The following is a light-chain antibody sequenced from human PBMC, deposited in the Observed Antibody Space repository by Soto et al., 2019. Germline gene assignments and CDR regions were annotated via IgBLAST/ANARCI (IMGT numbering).Light chain of an antibody. V-gene: IGKV3-20*01. Sequence: EVGLTQSPGTLSLSPGEGATLSCRASQSVSSSYLAWYQQKPGQAPRLLIYGASNRATGVPDRFSGSGSGTDFTLTISRLEPEDFAVYYCQQYSSSPLTFGGGTKVDI. J-gene: IGKJ4*01. CDR2: GAS. CDR1: QSVSSSY. CDR3: QQYSSSPLT.